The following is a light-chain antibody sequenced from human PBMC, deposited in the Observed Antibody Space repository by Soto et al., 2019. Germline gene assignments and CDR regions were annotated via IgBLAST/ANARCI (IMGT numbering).Light chain of an antibody. V-gene: IGKV3-20*01. J-gene: IGKJ3*01. CDR3: QQYGRLPFT. CDR2: GVS. Sequence: EIVLTQSPGTLSLSPGERGTLSCRASQSVSTGQIAWYQQKPGQAPRLLMYGVSSRDAGIPDRFSGSGSGTDFTLTISSLEPEDFAVYYCQQYGRLPFTFGPGTKVDIK. CDR1: QSVSTGQ.